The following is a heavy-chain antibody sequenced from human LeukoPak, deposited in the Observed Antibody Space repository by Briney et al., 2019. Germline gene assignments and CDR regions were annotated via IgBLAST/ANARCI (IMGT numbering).Heavy chain of an antibody. Sequence: GGSLRLSCATSGFIFSNAWMNWVRQAPGKGLEWVGRIRSNPDGRTIDYAAPVKGRFTLSRDDSKTTLYLQMNSLQTEDTAVYYCATDFYDSTWGQGTLVTVSS. CDR2: IRSNPDGRTI. D-gene: IGHD3-22*01. CDR3: ATDFYDST. V-gene: IGHV3-15*07. CDR1: GFIFSNAW. J-gene: IGHJ5*02.